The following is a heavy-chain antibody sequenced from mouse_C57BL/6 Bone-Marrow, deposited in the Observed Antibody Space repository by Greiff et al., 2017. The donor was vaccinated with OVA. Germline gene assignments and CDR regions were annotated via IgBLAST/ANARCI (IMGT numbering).Heavy chain of an antibody. CDR3: AYGSSFYAMDY. J-gene: IGHJ4*01. V-gene: IGHV1-64*01. CDR1: GYTFTSYW. CDR2: IHPNSGST. Sequence: VQRVESGAELVKPGASVKLSCKASGYTFTSYWMHWVKQRPGQGLEWIGMIHPNSGSTNYNEKFKSKATLTVDKSSSTAYMQLSSLTSEDSAVYYCAYGSSFYAMDYWGQGTSVTVSS. D-gene: IGHD1-1*01.